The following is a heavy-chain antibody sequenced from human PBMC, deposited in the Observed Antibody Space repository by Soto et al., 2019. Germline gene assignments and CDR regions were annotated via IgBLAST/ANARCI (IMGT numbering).Heavy chain of an antibody. D-gene: IGHD5-18*01. CDR3: TRDPDTAMAPSFDY. J-gene: IGHJ4*02. Sequence: PGGALRLSCTASGFTFGEYAMSWFRQAPGKGLEWVGFIRSKAYGGTTEYAASVKGRFTISRDDSKSIAYLQMNSLKTEDTAVYYCTRDPDTAMAPSFDYWGQGTLVTVSS. CDR1: GFTFGEYA. CDR2: IRSKAYGGTT. V-gene: IGHV3-49*03.